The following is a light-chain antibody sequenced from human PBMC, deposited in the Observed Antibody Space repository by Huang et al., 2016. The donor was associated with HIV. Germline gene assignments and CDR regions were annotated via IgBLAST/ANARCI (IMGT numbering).Light chain of an antibody. CDR2: GSS. V-gene: IGKV3-15*01. CDR3: QQYNNWPWT. CDR1: QSVSFE. Sequence: IVMTQSPATLSGSPGERATLSCRATQSVSFELAWYQQRGGQAPRLLIYGSSTRATGSPARFSGSGSGTEFTLTISSRQSEDFAVYYCQQYNNWPWTFGQGTKVEIE. J-gene: IGKJ1*01.